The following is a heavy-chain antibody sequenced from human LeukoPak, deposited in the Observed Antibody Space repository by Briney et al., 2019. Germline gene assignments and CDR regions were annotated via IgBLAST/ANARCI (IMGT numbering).Heavy chain of an antibody. CDR3: AKVVGDGTNYYYGVDV. J-gene: IGHJ6*02. CDR1: GFTFSNYG. Sequence: GRSLRLSCAASGFTFSNYGMHWVRQAPGKGLEWVAVISYDGSNKYYGDSVKGRFTISRDNSKNTLNLQMNSLRAEDTAVYYCAKVVGDGTNYYYGVDVWGQGTTVTVSS. D-gene: IGHD1-7*01. V-gene: IGHV3-30*18. CDR2: ISYDGSNK.